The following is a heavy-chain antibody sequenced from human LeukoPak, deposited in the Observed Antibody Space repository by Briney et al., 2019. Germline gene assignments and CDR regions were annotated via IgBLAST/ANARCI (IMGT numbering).Heavy chain of an antibody. J-gene: IGHJ3*02. CDR3: ARFDAFDI. Sequence: ASVKVSCKASGYTFTSYGISWVRQAPGQGLEWMGWINPDSGGTNYAQKFQGRVTMTRDTSISTAYMELSRLRSDDTAVYYCARFDAFDIWGQGTMVTVSS. V-gene: IGHV1-2*02. CDR1: GYTFTSYG. CDR2: INPDSGGT.